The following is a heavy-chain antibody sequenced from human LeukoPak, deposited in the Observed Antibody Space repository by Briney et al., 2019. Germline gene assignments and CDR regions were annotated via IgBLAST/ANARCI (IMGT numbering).Heavy chain of an antibody. D-gene: IGHD6-13*01. CDR2: IKQDGIEI. CDR1: GFSFGTYW. J-gene: IGHJ4*02. V-gene: IGHV3-7*01. Sequence: GGSLRLSCAASGFSFGTYWMSWVRQAPGKGLEWVANIKQDGIEIHYADSVKGRFTISRDNAKNSPFLQMNSLRAEDTAVYYCARDPGIAAAGTVGYFDYWGQGTLVTVSS. CDR3: ARDPGIAAAGTVGYFDY.